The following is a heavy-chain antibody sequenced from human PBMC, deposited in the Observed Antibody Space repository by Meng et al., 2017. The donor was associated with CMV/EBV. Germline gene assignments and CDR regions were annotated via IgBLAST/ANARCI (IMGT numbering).Heavy chain of an antibody. V-gene: IGHV3-33*01. CDR3: AREGAGTIYGMDV. CDR1: GFTFSSYG. CDR2: IWYDGSNK. J-gene: IGHJ6*02. D-gene: IGHD1-1*01. Sequence: GGSLRLSCAASGFTFSSYGMHWVRQAPGKGLEWVAVIWYDGSNKYYADSVKGRFTISRDNSKNTLYLQMNSLRAEDTAVYYCAREGAGTIYGMDVWGQGTTVTVSS.